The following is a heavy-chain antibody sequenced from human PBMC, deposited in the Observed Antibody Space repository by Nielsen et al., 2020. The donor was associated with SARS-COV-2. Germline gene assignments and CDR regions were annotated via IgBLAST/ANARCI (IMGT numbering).Heavy chain of an antibody. J-gene: IGHJ4*02. D-gene: IGHD5-18*01. V-gene: IGHV3-30-3*01. CDR2: ISYDGSNK. CDR3: ARGQFVFSYGAVY. Sequence: GGSLRLSCAASGFTFSSYAMHWVRQAPGKGLEWVAVISYDGSNKYYADSVKGRFTISRDNSKNTLYLQMNSLRAEDTAVYYCARGQFVFSYGAVYWGQGTLVTVSS. CDR1: GFTFSSYA.